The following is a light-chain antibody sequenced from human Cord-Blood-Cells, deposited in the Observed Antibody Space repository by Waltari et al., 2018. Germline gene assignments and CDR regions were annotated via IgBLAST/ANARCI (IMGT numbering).Light chain of an antibody. CDR1: SGVIASHH. Sequence: NFMLTQPHSVSESPGKPVTIYRTRSSGVIASHHLTWYQQRPGSSPTPVIYEDNQRPSGVPDRFSGSIDSSSNSASLTISGLKTEDEADYYCQSYDSSNQGVFGGGTKLTVL. CDR3: QSYDSSNQGV. CDR2: EDN. J-gene: IGLJ2*01. V-gene: IGLV6-57*01.